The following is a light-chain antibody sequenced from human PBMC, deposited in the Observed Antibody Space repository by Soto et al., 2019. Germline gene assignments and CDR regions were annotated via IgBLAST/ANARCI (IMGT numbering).Light chain of an antibody. CDR2: GDN. CDR3: QSYDNSLSVL. Sequence: QAVVTQPPSVSGAPGLRVTISCTGSTSNIGAGYDVHWYQQLPGTAPKLLIFGDNNRPSGVPDRFSGSRSGTSATLAITGLQAEDEADYYCQSYDNSLSVLFGGGTKVTVL. V-gene: IGLV1-40*01. J-gene: IGLJ2*01. CDR1: TSNIGAGYD.